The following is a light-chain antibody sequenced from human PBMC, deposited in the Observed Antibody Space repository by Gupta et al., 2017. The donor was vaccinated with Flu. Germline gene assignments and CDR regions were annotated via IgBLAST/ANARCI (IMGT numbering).Light chain of an antibody. V-gene: IGLV2-11*01. Sequence: QSALTQPRSVSGSPGQSVTISCTGTISDVGGFNYVSWYQQRPGKVPKLMIYEVTKRPSGVPDRFSGSKSGDTASLTISGRQVEDEADYYCCSDAGIYTFVFGTGTKVTVL. J-gene: IGLJ1*01. CDR3: CSDAGIYTFV. CDR2: EVT. CDR1: ISDVGGFNY.